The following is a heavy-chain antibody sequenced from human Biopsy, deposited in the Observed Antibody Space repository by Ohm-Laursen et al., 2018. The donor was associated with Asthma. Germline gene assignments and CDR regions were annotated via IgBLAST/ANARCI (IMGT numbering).Heavy chain of an antibody. V-gene: IGHV3-9*01. D-gene: IGHD2-21*01. CDR1: GFTFDDYG. CDR3: AKATLGDIGKDY. Sequence: SLRLSCAASGFTFDDYGMHWVRQAPGKGLEWVSSISWNSGSIGYADSVKGRFTISRDNAKNSLYLQMNSLRVEDTALYYCAKATLGDIGKDYWGQGTLVTVSS. CDR2: ISWNSGSI. J-gene: IGHJ4*02.